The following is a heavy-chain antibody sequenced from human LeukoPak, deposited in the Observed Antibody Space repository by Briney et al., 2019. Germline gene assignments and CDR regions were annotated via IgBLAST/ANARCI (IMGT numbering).Heavy chain of an antibody. Sequence: GGSLRLSCAAPGITFGNAWMTWVRQAPGKGLEWVGRIYRSSNGETTDYGAPVKGRFTMSRDDSKNTLYLQMNSLKTEDTAVYYCTTYSSGSCPFWGQGTLVTVSS. D-gene: IGHD6-19*01. CDR2: IYRSSNGETT. V-gene: IGHV3-15*01. CDR1: GITFGNAW. CDR3: TTYSSGSCPF. J-gene: IGHJ4*02.